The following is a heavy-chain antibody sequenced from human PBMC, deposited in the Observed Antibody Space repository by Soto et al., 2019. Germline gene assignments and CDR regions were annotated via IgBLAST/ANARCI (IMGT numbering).Heavy chain of an antibody. CDR3: AKVEYYYDSSGYWMDV. V-gene: IGHV1-18*01. Sequence: ASVKVSCKASGFIFTGYGMIRVRQAPGQRLEWMGWISAYNGNTNYAHKLQGRVTMTTDTSTSTAYMELRSLRSDDTAVYYCAKVEYYYDSSGYWMDVWGQGTRVTVSS. D-gene: IGHD3-22*01. CDR2: ISAYNGNT. CDR1: GFIFTGYG. J-gene: IGHJ6*02.